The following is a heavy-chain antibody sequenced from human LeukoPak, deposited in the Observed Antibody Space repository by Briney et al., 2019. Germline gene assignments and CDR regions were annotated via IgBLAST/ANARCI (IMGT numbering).Heavy chain of an antibody. Sequence: SGPTLVNPTQTLTLTCTFSGFSLTTSGMCVSWIRQPPGKALEWLARIDWDDDKYYSTSLKTRLTISKDTSKNQVVLTMTNMDPVDTATYYSARTIAARYYFDYWGQGTLVTVSS. CDR2: IDWDDDK. D-gene: IGHD6-6*01. V-gene: IGHV2-70*11. CDR1: GFSLTTSGMC. CDR3: ARTIAARYYFDY. J-gene: IGHJ4*02.